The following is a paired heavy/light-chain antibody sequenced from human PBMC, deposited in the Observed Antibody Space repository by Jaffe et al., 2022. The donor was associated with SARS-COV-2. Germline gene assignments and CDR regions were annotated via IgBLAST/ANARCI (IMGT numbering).Heavy chain of an antibody. J-gene: IGHJ3*02. CDR3: AREGLTGTHFDI. V-gene: IGHV4-59*01. D-gene: IGHD2-8*02. Sequence: QVQLQESGPGLVKPSETLSLTCTVSGGSISTYNWSWIRQPPGKGLEWIGCMFYSGSTNYNPSLKSRVTISVDTSKDQLSLKLASVTAADTAVYYCAREGLTGTHFDIWGQGTMVTVSS. CDR2: MFYSGST. CDR1: GGSISTYN.
Light chain of an antibody. J-gene: IGLJ2*01. Sequence: QSVLTQPPSVSGAPGQRVTISCTGSSSNIGAGYDVHWYQQLPGTAPKLLIYGNINRPSGVPDRFSGSKSGTSASLAITGLQAEDEADYYCQSYDSSLSGSKVFGGGTKLTVL. V-gene: IGLV1-40*01. CDR3: QSYDSSLSGSKV. CDR2: GNI. CDR1: SSNIGAGYD.